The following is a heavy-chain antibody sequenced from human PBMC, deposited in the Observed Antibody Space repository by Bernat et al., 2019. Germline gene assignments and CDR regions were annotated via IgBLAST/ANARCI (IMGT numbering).Heavy chain of an antibody. J-gene: IGHJ4*02. CDR3: ARDSIRGYSYGSSFLDY. D-gene: IGHD5-18*01. Sequence: QVQLVESGGGVVQPGRSLRLSCAASGFTFSNYGMHWVRQAPGKGLEWVAVISYDGSNKYYADSVKGRFTISRDDSKNTQYLQMNSLRAEDTAVYYCARDSIRGYSYGSSFLDYWGQGTLVTVSS. V-gene: IGHV3-30*03. CDR1: GFTFSNYG. CDR2: ISYDGSNK.